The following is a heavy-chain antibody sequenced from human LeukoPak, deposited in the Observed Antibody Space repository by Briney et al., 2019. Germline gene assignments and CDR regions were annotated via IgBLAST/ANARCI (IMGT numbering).Heavy chain of an antibody. CDR1: GYTFTSHG. Sequence: ASVKVSCKASGYTFTSHGISWVRQAPGQGLEWMGWISAYNGNTNYAQKLQGRVTMTTDTSTSTAYMELRSLRSDDTAVYYCARARDYDSSKDAFDIWGQGTMVTVSS. CDR3: ARARDYDSSKDAFDI. V-gene: IGHV1-18*01. CDR2: ISAYNGNT. D-gene: IGHD3-22*01. J-gene: IGHJ3*02.